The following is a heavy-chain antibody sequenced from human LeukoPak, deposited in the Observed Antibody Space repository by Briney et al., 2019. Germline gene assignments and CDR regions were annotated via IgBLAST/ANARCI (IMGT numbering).Heavy chain of an antibody. D-gene: IGHD6-13*01. J-gene: IGHJ4*02. CDR3: AREDSSSWCPDY. Sequence: PGRSLRLSCAASGFTFSSYAMHWVRQAPGKGLEWVAVISYDGSNKYYADSVKGRFTISRDNSKNTLYLQMNSLRGEDTAVYYCAREDSSSWCPDYWGQGTLVTVSS. V-gene: IGHV3-30*04. CDR1: GFTFSSYA. CDR2: ISYDGSNK.